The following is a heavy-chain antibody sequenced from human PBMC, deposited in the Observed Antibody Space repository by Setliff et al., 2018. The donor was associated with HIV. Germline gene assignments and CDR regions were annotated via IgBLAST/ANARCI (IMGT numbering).Heavy chain of an antibody. V-gene: IGHV4-34*01. Sequence: SETLSLTCSIYGGSLSYYYWSWLRQSPGEGLEWIGEVTDSGGVNYNPSLKSRVTISVDTSKKEFSLKVASVTAADTAVYFCARGRDCDSSNCLLRYYCHYGMDVWGQGTTVTVSS. CDR2: VTDSGGV. J-gene: IGHJ6*02. CDR1: GGSLSYYY. D-gene: IGHD2-2*01. CDR3: ARGRDCDSSNCLLRYYCHYGMDV.